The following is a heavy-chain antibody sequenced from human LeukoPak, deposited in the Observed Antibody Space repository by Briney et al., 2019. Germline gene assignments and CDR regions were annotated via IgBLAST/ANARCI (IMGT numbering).Heavy chain of an antibody. D-gene: IGHD2-21*01. CDR3: AKDFRISYSAHFDY. J-gene: IGHJ4*02. V-gene: IGHV3-23*01. CDR2: IYENGGTT. CDR1: GFTFRSHA. Sequence: QPGGSLRLSCVGSGFTFRSHAMSWVRQAPEKGLEFVSGIYENGGTTYYADSVKGRFSISRDNSKNTLYLQMDSLRGEDTAVYYCAKDFRISYSAHFDYWGQGALVTVSS.